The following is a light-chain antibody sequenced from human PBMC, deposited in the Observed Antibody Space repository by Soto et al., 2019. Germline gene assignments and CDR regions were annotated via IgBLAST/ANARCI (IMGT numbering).Light chain of an antibody. CDR1: QDVFSNF. CDR3: QQYNSYSRST. Sequence: ENVLTQSPGTLSLSPGESATLSCRASQDVFSNFFAWYQQKPGQAPRLLIHGASNRATGIPDRFSGSGSGTDFTLTISRLEPEDFATYYCQQYNSYSRSTFGQGTKLEIK. V-gene: IGKV3-20*01. J-gene: IGKJ2*02. CDR2: GAS.